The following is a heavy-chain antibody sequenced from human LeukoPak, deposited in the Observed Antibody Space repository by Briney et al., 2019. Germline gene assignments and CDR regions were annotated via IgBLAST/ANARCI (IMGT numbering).Heavy chain of an antibody. CDR3: ASHPGSGSYFLDY. V-gene: IGHV4-34*01. CDR1: GGSFSGYY. Sequence: TETLSLTCAVYGGSFSGYYWSWIRQPPGKGLEWIGEINHSGSTNYNPSLKSRVTISVDTSKNQFSLKLSSVTAADTAVYYCASHPGSGSYFLDYWGQGTLVTVSS. D-gene: IGHD3-10*01. J-gene: IGHJ4*02. CDR2: INHSGST.